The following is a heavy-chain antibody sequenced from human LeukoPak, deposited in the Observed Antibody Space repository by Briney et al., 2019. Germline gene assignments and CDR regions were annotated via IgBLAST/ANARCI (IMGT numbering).Heavy chain of an antibody. Sequence: GESLKISCKGSGYSFPSYWIAWVRQMPGKGLEWMGIIYPGDSDTRYSPSFQGQVTFSADKSISAAYLQWSSLKASDTAMYYCAILLSCNHGVCDRPFDYWGQGTLVTVSS. V-gene: IGHV5-51*01. CDR2: IYPGDSDT. CDR1: GYSFPSYW. J-gene: IGHJ4*02. D-gene: IGHD2-8*01. CDR3: AILLSCNHGVCDRPFDY.